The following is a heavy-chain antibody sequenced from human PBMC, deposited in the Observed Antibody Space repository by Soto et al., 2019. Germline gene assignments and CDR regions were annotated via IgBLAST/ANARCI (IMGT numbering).Heavy chain of an antibody. CDR1: GYSFTSYW. V-gene: IGHV5-51*01. CDR3: ARFGGAVTGSVFYYYYGMDV. J-gene: IGHJ6*02. CDR2: IYPGDSDT. D-gene: IGHD6-19*01. Sequence: GESLKISCKGSGYSFTSYWIGWVRQMPGKGLEWMGIIYPGDSDTRYSPSFQGQVTISADKSISTAYLQWSSLKASDTAMYYCARFGGAVTGSVFYYYYGMDVWGQGTTVTVSS.